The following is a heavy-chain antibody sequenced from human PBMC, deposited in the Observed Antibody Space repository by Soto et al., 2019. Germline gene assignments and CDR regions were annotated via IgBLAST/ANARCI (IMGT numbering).Heavy chain of an antibody. V-gene: IGHV1-69*02. CDR3: AGTTGIAAAGD. J-gene: IGHJ4*02. CDR2: IIPILGIA. D-gene: IGHD6-13*01. CDR1: GGTFSSYT. Sequence: QVQLVQSGAEVKKPGSSVKVSCKASGGTFSSYTISWVRQAPGQGLAWMGRIIPILGIANYAQKFQGRVTITADKSTSTAYMELSSLRSEDTAVYYCAGTTGIAAAGDWGQGTLVTVSS.